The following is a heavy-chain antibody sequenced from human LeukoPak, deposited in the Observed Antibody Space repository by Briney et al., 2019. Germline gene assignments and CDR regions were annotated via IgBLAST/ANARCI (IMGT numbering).Heavy chain of an antibody. CDR1: GGSISSYY. J-gene: IGHJ4*02. CDR2: IYYSGST. Sequence: SSETLSLTCTVSGGSISSYYWSWIRQPPGKGLEWIGYIYYSGSTNYNPSLKSRVSMSVDTSKNQFSLRLSSVTAADTAVYYCARTTVTTWRYYFNYWGQGTLVTVSS. D-gene: IGHD4-17*01. V-gene: IGHV4-59*01. CDR3: ARTTVTTWRYYFNY.